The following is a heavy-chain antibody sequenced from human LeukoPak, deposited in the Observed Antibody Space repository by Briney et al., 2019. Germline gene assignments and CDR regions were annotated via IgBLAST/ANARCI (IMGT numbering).Heavy chain of an antibody. V-gene: IGHV3-30*04. CDR1: GFTFSSYA. Sequence: GGSLRLSCAASGFTFSSYAMHWVRQAPGKGLEWVAVISYDGSNKYYADSVKGRFTISRDNSKNTLSLQMNSLRAEDTAVYYCASGGPRYDFWSGPLDNYLDYWGQGTLVTVSS. CDR3: ASGGPRYDFWSGPLDNYLDY. CDR2: ISYDGSNK. D-gene: IGHD3-3*01. J-gene: IGHJ4*02.